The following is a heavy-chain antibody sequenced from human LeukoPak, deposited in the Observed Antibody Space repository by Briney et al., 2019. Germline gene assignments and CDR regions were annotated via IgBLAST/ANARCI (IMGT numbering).Heavy chain of an antibody. Sequence: PGGSLRLSCAASGFTFSSYAMHWVRQAPGKGLEWVALIWYDGSNKYYADSVKGRFTISRDNSKNTLYLQMNSLRAEDTAVYYCAKDARMVRGVPLYSFDYWGQGTLVTVSS. CDR1: GFTFSSYA. V-gene: IGHV3-33*06. J-gene: IGHJ4*02. CDR2: IWYDGSNK. CDR3: AKDARMVRGVPLYSFDY. D-gene: IGHD3-10*01.